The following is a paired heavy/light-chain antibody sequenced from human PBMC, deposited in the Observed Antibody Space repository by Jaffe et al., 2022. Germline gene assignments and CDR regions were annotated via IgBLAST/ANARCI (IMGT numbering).Heavy chain of an antibody. CDR2: IYHSGST. V-gene: IGHV4-4*02. Sequence: QVQLQESGPGLVKPSGTLSLTCAVSGGSISSSNWWSWVRQPPGKGLEWIGEIYHSGSTNYNPSLKSRVTISVDKSKNQFSLKLSSVTAADTAVYYCARAPPRLYCSGGSCYSDYYYYMDVWGKGTTVTVSS. D-gene: IGHD2-15*01. CDR1: GGSISSSNW. CDR3: ARAPPRLYCSGGSCYSDYYYYMDV. J-gene: IGHJ6*03.
Light chain of an antibody. CDR2: GAS. CDR1: QSVSSSY. V-gene: IGKV3-20*01. J-gene: IGKJ5*01. CDR3: QQYGSSRGT. Sequence: EIVLTQSPGTLSLSPGERATLSCRASQSVSSSYLAWYQQKPGQAPRLLIYGASSRATGIPDRFSGSGSGTDFTLTISRLEPEDFAVYYCQQYGSSRGTFGQGTRLEIK.